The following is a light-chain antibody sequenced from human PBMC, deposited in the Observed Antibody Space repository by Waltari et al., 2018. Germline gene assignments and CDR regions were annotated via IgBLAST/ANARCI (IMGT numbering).Light chain of an antibody. J-gene: IGLJ3*02. Sequence: QSALTQPASVSGSPGQSITISCTGTSNDVGSYTYISWYQQHPGKAPKLIIYHLNNRPSGVSNRFSGSKSGNTASLTISGLQAEDEADYYCSSYASSLTLVFGGGTKLTVL. CDR1: SNDVGSYTY. CDR3: SSYASSLTLV. CDR2: HLN. V-gene: IGLV2-14*03.